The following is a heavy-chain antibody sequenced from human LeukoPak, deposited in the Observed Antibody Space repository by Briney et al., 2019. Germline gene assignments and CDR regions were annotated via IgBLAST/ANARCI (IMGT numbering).Heavy chain of an antibody. J-gene: IGHJ4*02. V-gene: IGHV3-30*18. D-gene: IGHD2-2*01. CDR1: GFTFNNYG. CDR2: ISYDGRNK. Sequence: GGSLRLSCAASGFTFNNYGMHWVRQAPGKGLEWVAAISYDGRNKHYPDSVKGRFTISRDISTDTLWLQMDSLRTEDTAVYYCAKGPLRGTAAAIDYWGQGTLVTVSS. CDR3: AKGPLRGTAAAIDY.